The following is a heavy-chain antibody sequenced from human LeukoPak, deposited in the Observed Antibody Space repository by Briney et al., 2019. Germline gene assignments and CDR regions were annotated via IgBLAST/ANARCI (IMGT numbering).Heavy chain of an antibody. CDR1: GFTFSSYG. Sequence: GGSLRLSCAASGFTFSSYGMQWVRQAPGKGLQWVAVIWFDGSNKYYADSLKGRFSISRDNSKNTVYLQMNSLRDEDTAVYYCARFERITIFGVVTAPDYWGQGTLVTVSS. J-gene: IGHJ4*02. CDR3: ARFERITIFGVVTAPDY. CDR2: IWFDGSNK. D-gene: IGHD3-3*01. V-gene: IGHV3-33*01.